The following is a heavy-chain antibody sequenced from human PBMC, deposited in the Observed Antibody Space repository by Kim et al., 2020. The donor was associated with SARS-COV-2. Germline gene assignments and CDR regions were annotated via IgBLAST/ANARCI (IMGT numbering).Heavy chain of an antibody. CDR1: GSFSGYY. V-gene: IGHV4-34*01. CDR2: INHSGST. D-gene: IGHD3-10*01. J-gene: IGHJ3*02. Sequence: GSFSGYYWSWIRQPPGKGLEWIGEINHSGSTNYNPSLKIRVTISVDTSKNQFSLKLSSVTAADTAVYYCARVAGYYYGSGSYYKRRDAFDNW. CDR3: ARVAGYYYGSGSYYKRRDAFDN.